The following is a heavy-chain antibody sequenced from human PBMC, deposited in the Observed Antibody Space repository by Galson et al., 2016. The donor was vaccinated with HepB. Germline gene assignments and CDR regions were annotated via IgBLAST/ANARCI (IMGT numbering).Heavy chain of an antibody. CDR3: ASSVRGSGSPPGGY. D-gene: IGHD3-10*01. CDR2: INSAGSST. CDR1: RCTLRTYW. J-gene: IGHJ4*02. Sequence: SMTLSCAASRCTLRTYWMPLVRQAPGKRLVRVSRINSAGSSTGFADSVKGRFTISRDNAKNTLYLQMNSLGAEDTAVYYCASSVRGSGSPPGGYWGQGTLVTVSS. V-gene: IGHV3-74*01.